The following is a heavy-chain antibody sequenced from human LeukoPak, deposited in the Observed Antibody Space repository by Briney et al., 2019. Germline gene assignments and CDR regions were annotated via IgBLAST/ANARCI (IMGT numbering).Heavy chain of an antibody. CDR1: GYIFTDYY. D-gene: IGHD5-24*01. CDR3: ARDSSGGYNSH. V-gene: IGHV1-2*02. Sequence: GASVTVSFKASGYIFTDYYIHWVRLAPGQGLAWMGWINPKSGDTHLVQKFQGRVTMTRDTSIRTAYMEMTTLTSDDTSVYFCARDSSGGYNSHWGQGTLVTVS. J-gene: IGHJ4*02. CDR2: INPKSGDT.